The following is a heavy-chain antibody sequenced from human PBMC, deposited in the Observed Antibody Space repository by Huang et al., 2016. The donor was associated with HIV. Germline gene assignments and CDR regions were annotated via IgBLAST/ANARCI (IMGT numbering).Heavy chain of an antibody. D-gene: IGHD6-19*01. CDR3: ARHGRVAGHYYNNMDV. J-gene: IGHJ6*02. Sequence: LQLQESGPGLVKSSETLSLICTVSGGFISSSSYYWGWIRPPPGKGPEWIGSIYYSGNTYYNPPLKSRVTISVDTSKNQFSLKVNSVTAADTAVYYCARHGRVAGHYYNNMDVWGRGTTVTVSS. CDR1: GGFISSSSYY. CDR2: IYYSGNT. V-gene: IGHV4-39*01.